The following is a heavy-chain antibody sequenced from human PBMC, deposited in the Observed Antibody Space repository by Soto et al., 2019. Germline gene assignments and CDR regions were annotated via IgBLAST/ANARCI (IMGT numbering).Heavy chain of an antibody. J-gene: IGHJ4*02. V-gene: IGHV1-69*01. CDR1: GGSFNRHT. Sequence: QVQLVQSGAEVRKPGSSVRVSCKASGGSFNRHTISWVRQAPGQGLEWMGGIIPIFGTANHAQKFQGRVTIIADESTSTDYMELSSLRSDDTAIYYCARGWGYDSTDYYDAYWGQGTLVIVSS. CDR2: IIPIFGTA. D-gene: IGHD3-22*01. CDR3: ARGWGYDSTDYYDAY.